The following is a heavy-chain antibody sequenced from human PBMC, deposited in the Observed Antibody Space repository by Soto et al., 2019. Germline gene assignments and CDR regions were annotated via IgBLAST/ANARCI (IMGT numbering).Heavy chain of an antibody. CDR1: GVTFNDYA. J-gene: IGHJ4*02. CDR2: ISWNSGSI. Sequence: PGGSLRLSCAASGVTFNDYAMHWVRQAPGKGLEWVSGISWNSGSIGYADSVKGRFTISRDNAKNSLYLQMNSLRPEDTALYYCAKERGSGSYYHFDYWGQGTLVTVPQ. CDR3: AKERGSGSYYHFDY. D-gene: IGHD1-26*01. V-gene: IGHV3-9*01.